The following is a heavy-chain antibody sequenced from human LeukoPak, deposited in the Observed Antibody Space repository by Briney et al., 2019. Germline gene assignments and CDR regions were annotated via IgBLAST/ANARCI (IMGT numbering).Heavy chain of an antibody. CDR3: ARDIGVHYYDSSGYYWGDAFDI. D-gene: IGHD3-22*01. CDR2: ISAYNGKT. V-gene: IGHV1-18*01. J-gene: IGHJ3*02. Sequence: GAAVKVSCKDCGYTFTSYGISWVRQAPGQGLEWMGWISAYNGKTNYAQKLQGRVTMTTDTSTSTAYMELRSLRSDDTAVYYCARDIGVHYYDSSGYYWGDAFDIWGQGTMVTVYS. CDR1: GYTFTSYG.